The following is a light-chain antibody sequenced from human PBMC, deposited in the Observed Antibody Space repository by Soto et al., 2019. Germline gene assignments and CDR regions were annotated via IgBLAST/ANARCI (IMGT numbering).Light chain of an antibody. CDR3: SSYTSSSTLYV. CDR1: SSDVGGYNY. V-gene: IGLV2-14*01. Sequence: QSALTQPASVSGSPGQSITISCTGTSSDVGGYNYVSWYQQHPGKAPKLMIYDVSNRPSGVSNRFSGSKSGNTASLTISGLKAEDGADYYCSSYTSSSTLYVFGTGTKVTVL. CDR2: DVS. J-gene: IGLJ1*01.